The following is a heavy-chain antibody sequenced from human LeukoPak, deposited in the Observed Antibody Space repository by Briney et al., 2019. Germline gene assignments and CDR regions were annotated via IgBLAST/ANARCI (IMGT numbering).Heavy chain of an antibody. J-gene: IGHJ3*02. D-gene: IGHD3-3*01. CDR1: GGSISSSSYY. Sequence: SETLSLTCTVSGGSISSSSYYWGWIRQPPGKGLEWIGSIYYSGSTYYNPSLKSRVTISVDTSKNQFSLKLSSVTAADTAVYYCARDGYYDFWSGYPNTYAFDIWGQGTMVTVSS. V-gene: IGHV4-39*07. CDR2: IYYSGST. CDR3: ARDGYYDFWSGYPNTYAFDI.